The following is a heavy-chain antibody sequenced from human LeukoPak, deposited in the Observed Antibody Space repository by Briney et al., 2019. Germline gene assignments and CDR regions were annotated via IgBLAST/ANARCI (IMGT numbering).Heavy chain of an antibody. Sequence: GGSLRLSCAASGFTFSSYGMHWVRQAPGKGLEWVAFIRYDGSNKYYADSVKGRFTISRDNAKNSLYLQMNSLRAEDTAVYYCARDYYSSSWYYYYGMDVWGQGTTVTVSS. CDR1: GFTFSSYG. CDR2: IRYDGSNK. J-gene: IGHJ6*02. V-gene: IGHV3-30*02. CDR3: ARDYYSSSWYYYYGMDV. D-gene: IGHD6-13*01.